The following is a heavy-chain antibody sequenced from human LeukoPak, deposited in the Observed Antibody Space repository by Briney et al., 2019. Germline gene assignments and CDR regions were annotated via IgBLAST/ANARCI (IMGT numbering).Heavy chain of an antibody. V-gene: IGHV4-30-4*01. D-gene: IGHD1-26*01. CDR1: GGSISSGDYY. CDR3: ARDLFGTGGASDY. Sequence: PSETLSLTCTVSGGSISSGDYYWSWIRQPPGKGLEWIGYIYYSGSTYYNPSPKSRVTISVDTSKNQFSLKLSSVTAADTAVYYCARDLFGTGGASDYWGQGTLVTVSS. CDR2: IYYSGST. J-gene: IGHJ4*02.